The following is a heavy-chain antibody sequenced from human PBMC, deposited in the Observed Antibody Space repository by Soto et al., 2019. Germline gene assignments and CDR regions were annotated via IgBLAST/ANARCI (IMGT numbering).Heavy chain of an antibody. J-gene: IGHJ6*02. CDR1: GFIFSSYS. CDR3: ASKKGYNFGPSGMDV. V-gene: IGHV3-21*06. D-gene: IGHD5-18*01. CDR2: ISSSSSYI. Sequence: GGSLRLSCAASGFIFSSYSMNWVRQAPGKGLEWVSSISSSSSYIYYADSVKGRFTISRDNAKNSLYLQMNSLRAEDTAVYYCASKKGYNFGPSGMDVWGQGTTVTVSS.